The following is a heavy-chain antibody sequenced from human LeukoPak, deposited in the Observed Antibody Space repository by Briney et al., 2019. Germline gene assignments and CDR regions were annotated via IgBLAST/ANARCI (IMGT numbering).Heavy chain of an antibody. V-gene: IGHV3-23*01. D-gene: IGHD2-2*03. Sequence: PGGSLRLSCAASGFTFSDYFMTWIRQAPGKGLEWVSYISGSGGSTYYADSVKGRFTISRDNSKNTLYLQMNSLRAEDTAVYYCAKGLWMLMGYFDYWGQGTLVTVSS. CDR2: ISGSGGST. CDR1: GFTFSDYF. CDR3: AKGLWMLMGYFDY. J-gene: IGHJ4*02.